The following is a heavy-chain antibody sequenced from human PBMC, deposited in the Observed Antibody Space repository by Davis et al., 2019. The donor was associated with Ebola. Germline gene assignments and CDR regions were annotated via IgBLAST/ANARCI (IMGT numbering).Heavy chain of an antibody. V-gene: IGHV3-23*01. J-gene: IGHJ4*02. CDR1: GFTFSSFT. Sequence: GESLKISCAASGFTFSSFTMSWVRHAPEKGLEWVSGISGSGSNTYYADSVKGRFTISRDNSKTTVFLQMNSLRAEDTGVYYYAKVLPHYYDSGGHDNWGQGTLVAVSS. CDR3: AKVLPHYYDSGGHDN. CDR2: ISGSGSNT. D-gene: IGHD3-22*01.